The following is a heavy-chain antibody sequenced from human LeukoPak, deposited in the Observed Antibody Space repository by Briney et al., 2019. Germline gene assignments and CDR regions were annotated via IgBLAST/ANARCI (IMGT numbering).Heavy chain of an antibody. Sequence: SETLSLTCAVYGGSFSGYYWSWIRQPPGKGLEWIGEINHSGSTYYNPSLKSRVTISVDTSKNQFSLKLSSVTAADTAVYYCASYYGSGSYSAYWGQGTLVTVSS. V-gene: IGHV4-34*01. CDR3: ASYYGSGSYSAY. J-gene: IGHJ4*02. CDR1: GGSFSGYY. CDR2: INHSGST. D-gene: IGHD3-10*01.